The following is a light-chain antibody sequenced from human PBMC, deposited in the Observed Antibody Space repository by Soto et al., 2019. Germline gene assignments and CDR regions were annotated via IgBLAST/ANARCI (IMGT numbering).Light chain of an antibody. CDR2: KVS. J-gene: IGKJ1*01. CDR3: QQYQRYCQ. V-gene: IGKV1-5*03. CDR1: QSMDSW. Sequence: DIQMTQSPSTLSASVGDRVTITCRASQSMDSWVAWYQQKPGKAPKLLIYKVSSLESGLPSRLSGSGSGTEFTLTISSLQPDDFATYYCQQYQRYCQFGQGTKVEIK.